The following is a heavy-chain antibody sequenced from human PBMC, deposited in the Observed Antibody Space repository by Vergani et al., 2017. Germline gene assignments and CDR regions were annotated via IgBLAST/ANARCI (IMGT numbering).Heavy chain of an antibody. Sequence: QVQLVESGGGVVQPGGSLRLSCAASGFTFSSYRMHWVRQAPGKGLEWVAFIRYDGSNKYYADSVKGRFTISRDNSKNTLYLQMNSLRAEDTAVYYCAKDDSGYDSYYFDYWGQGTLVTVSS. D-gene: IGHD5-12*01. CDR1: GFTFSSYR. J-gene: IGHJ4*02. CDR2: IRYDGSNK. V-gene: IGHV3-30*02. CDR3: AKDDSGYDSYYFDY.